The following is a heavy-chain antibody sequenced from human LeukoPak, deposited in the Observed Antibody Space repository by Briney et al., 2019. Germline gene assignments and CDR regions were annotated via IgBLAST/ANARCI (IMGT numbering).Heavy chain of an antibody. V-gene: IGHV3-23*01. CDR3: ARELSAYYDYVWGSYRIENYFDY. CDR1: GFTFSSYA. D-gene: IGHD3-16*02. J-gene: IGHJ4*02. CDR2: ISGSGGST. Sequence: PGGSLRLSXAASGFTFSSYAMSWVRQAPGKGLEWVSAISGSGGSTYYADSVKGRFTISRDNAKNSLYLQMNSLRAEDTAVYYCARELSAYYDYVWGSYRIENYFDYWGQGTLVTVSS.